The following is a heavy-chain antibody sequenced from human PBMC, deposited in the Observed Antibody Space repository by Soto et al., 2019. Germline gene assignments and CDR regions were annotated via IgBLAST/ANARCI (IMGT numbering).Heavy chain of an antibody. CDR2: ISSSSSYI. CDR3: AVVGAREFDY. D-gene: IGHD1-26*01. V-gene: IGHV3-21*01. CDR1: GFTFSSYS. Sequence: EVQLVESGGGLVKTGGSLRLSCAASGFTFSSYSMNWVRQAPGKGLEWVSSISSSSSYIYYADSVKGRFTISRDNAKNSLYLQMNSLRAEDTAVYYCAVVGAREFDYWGQGTLVTVSS. J-gene: IGHJ4*02.